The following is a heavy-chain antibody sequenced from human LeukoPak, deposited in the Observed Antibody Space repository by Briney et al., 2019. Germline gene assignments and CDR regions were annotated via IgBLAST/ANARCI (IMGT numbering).Heavy chain of an antibody. D-gene: IGHD1-26*01. CDR2: IKEDGSDK. CDR1: GFTFSSYW. Sequence: PGGSLRLSCAASGFTFSSYWMSWVRQAPGKGLEWVAHIKEDGSDKNYVDSVKGRFTISRDNAKNSLYLQMNSLRAEDTAVYYCARVNPSNSGFYAYWGQGTLVTVSS. CDR3: ARVNPSNSGFYAY. V-gene: IGHV3-7*02. J-gene: IGHJ1*01.